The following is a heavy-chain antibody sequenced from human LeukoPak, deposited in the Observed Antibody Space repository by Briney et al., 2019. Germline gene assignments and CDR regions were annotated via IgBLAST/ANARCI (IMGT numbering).Heavy chain of an antibody. J-gene: IGHJ6*03. Sequence: SQTLSLTCTVSGGSIGSGSYYWSWIRQPAGKGLEWIGRIYTSGSTNYNPSLKSRVTISVDTSKNQFSLKLSSVTAADTAVYYCARDLMGYYYYMDVWGKGTTVTVSS. D-gene: IGHD1-26*01. CDR1: GGSIGSGSYY. CDR2: IYTSGST. CDR3: ARDLMGYYYYMDV. V-gene: IGHV4-61*02.